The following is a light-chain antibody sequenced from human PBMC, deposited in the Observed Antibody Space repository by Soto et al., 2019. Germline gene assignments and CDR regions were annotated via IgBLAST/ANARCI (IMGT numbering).Light chain of an antibody. CDR2: YDS. CDR3: QVWDSSSDHVV. Sequence: VLTQPPSVSVAPGKTASITCGGNNIGSKSVQWYQQKSGQAPMLVMYYDSDRPSGIPERFSGSKSGNTATLTISRVEAGDEADYYCQVWDSSSDHVVFGGGTKLTVL. V-gene: IGLV3-21*04. CDR1: NIGSKS. J-gene: IGLJ2*01.